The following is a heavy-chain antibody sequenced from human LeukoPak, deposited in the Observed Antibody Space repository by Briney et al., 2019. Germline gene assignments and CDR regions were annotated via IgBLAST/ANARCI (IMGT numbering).Heavy chain of an antibody. CDR2: IYHSGST. CDR1: GYSISSGYY. CDR3: ARGCSGGSCSARVDY. D-gene: IGHD2-15*01. J-gene: IGHJ4*02. V-gene: IGHV4-38-2*02. Sequence: SETLSLTCTVSGYSISSGYYWGWIRQPPGKGLEWIGSIYHSGSTYYNPSLKSRVTISVDTSKNQFSLKLSSVTAADTAVYYCARGCSGGSCSARVDYWGQGTLVTVSS.